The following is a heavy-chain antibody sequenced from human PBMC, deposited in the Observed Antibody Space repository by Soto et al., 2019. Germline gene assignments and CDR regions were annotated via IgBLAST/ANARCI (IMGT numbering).Heavy chain of an antibody. V-gene: IGHV3-7*01. CDR3: ARWPRLLDS. CDR1: GFTFSDFW. Sequence: LRLSCAASGFTFSDFWMNWVRQAPGKGLEWVAYISADGRETNHVDSVKGRFTISRDNAKNSVYLQMNSLRAEDTAVYYCARWPRLLDSWGQGTLVIVSS. J-gene: IGHJ4*02. CDR2: ISADGRET. D-gene: IGHD6-6*01.